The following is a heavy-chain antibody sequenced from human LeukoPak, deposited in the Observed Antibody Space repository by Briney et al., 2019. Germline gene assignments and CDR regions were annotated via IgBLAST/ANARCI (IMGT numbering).Heavy chain of an antibody. CDR3: ARQLVTLGYGMDV. V-gene: IGHV4-39*01. D-gene: IGHD4-23*01. CDR2: IYYSGST. J-gene: IGHJ6*02. CDR1: GGSISSSSYY. Sequence: SETLSLTCTVSGGSISSSSYYWGWIRQPPGKGLEWIGSIYYSGSTYYNPSLKSRVTISVDTSKNQFSLKLSSVTAADTAVYYGARQLVTLGYGMDVWGQGTTVTVSS.